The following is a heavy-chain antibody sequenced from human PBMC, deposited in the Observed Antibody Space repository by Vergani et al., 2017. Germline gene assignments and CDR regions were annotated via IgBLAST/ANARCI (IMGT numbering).Heavy chain of an antibody. CDR2: INHSGNT. J-gene: IGHJ4*02. CDR3: ARRYSRGCLGY. Sequence: QVQLQQWGAGLLKPSETLSLTCAVYGGSFSGYYWSWIRQPPGKGLEWIGEINHSGNTNYNPSLKSRVTISVDTSKNQFSLKLSSVTAADTAVYYCARRYSRGCLGYWGQGTLVTVSS. V-gene: IGHV4-34*01. CDR1: GGSFSGYY. D-gene: IGHD6-19*01.